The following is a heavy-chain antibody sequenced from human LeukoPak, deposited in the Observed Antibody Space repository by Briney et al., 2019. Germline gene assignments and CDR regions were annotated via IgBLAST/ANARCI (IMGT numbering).Heavy chain of an antibody. CDR3: ARDLGPIYSGYDLDY. J-gene: IGHJ4*02. D-gene: IGHD5-12*01. V-gene: IGHV3-21*01. CDR1: GFTFSTYG. CDR2: ISSSSSYI. Sequence: GRSLRLSCAASGFTFSTYGMNWVRQAPGKGLEWVSSISSSSSYIYYADSVKGRFTISRDNAKNSLYLQMNSLRAEDTAVYYCARDLGPIYSGYDLDYWGQGTLVTVSS.